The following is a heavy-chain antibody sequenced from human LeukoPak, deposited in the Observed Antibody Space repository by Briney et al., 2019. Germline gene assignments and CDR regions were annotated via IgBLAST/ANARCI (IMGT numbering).Heavy chain of an antibody. J-gene: IGHJ4*02. V-gene: IGHV3-20*04. CDR1: GFTFDDYG. Sequence: PGGSLRLSCAASGFTFDDYGMSWVRQAPGKGLEWVSGINWNGGSTSYADSVKGRFTISRDNAKNSLYLQMHSLRAEDTALYYSARLKAAAGSNFDYWGQGTLVTVSS. CDR2: INWNGGST. D-gene: IGHD6-13*01. CDR3: ARLKAAAGSNFDY.